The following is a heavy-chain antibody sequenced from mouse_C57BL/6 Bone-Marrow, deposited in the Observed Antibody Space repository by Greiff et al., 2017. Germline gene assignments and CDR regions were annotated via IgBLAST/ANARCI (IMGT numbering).Heavy chain of an antibody. CDR3: ATLLYWFDY. CDR1: GYTFTSYG. J-gene: IGHJ3*01. V-gene: IGHV1-58*01. CDR2: IYIGNGYT. D-gene: IGHD2-1*01. Sequence: DVQLQESGAELVRPGSSVKMSCKTSGYTFTSYGINWVKQRPGQGLEWIGYIYIGNGYTEYNETFKGKVTLTSDTSSSTAYMQLISLTSEDSAIYYCATLLYWFDYWGQGTLVTVSA.